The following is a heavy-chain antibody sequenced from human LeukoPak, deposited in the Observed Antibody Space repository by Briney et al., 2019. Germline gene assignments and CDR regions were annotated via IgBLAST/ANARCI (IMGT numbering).Heavy chain of an antibody. CDR1: GFTFDDYG. CDR3: ARQYCSSTSCAP. V-gene: IGHV3-20*04. Sequence: PGVSLRLSCAATGFTFDDYGMSWVRQAPGKGLEWVSGINWNGGSTGYADSVKGRFTISRDNAKNSLYLQMNSLRAEDTALYYCARQYCSSTSCAPRGQGTLVTVSS. D-gene: IGHD2-2*01. CDR2: INWNGGST. J-gene: IGHJ1*01.